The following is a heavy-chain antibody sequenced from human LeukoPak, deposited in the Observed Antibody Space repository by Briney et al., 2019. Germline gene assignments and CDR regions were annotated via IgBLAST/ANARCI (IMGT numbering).Heavy chain of an antibody. D-gene: IGHD3-22*01. CDR2: ISSPDSTT. Sequence: GGSLRLSCAASGFTFISYSMNWVRQAPGKGLEWVSYISSPDSTTYYADSVKGRFTISRDNAKNSLSLQMDSLRAEDTAVYFCARVRSSYYYDSSSYYHYDGFDIWGQGTMVTVSS. CDR1: GFTFISYS. CDR3: ARVRSSYYYDSSSYYHYDGFDI. V-gene: IGHV3-48*01. J-gene: IGHJ3*02.